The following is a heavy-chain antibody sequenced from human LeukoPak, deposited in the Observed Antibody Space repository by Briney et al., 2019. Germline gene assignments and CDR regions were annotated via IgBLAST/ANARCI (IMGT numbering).Heavy chain of an antibody. V-gene: IGHV4-59*13. Sequence: PSETLSLXCTVSGGSMSSYYWRWIRQPPGKGLEWIGYMYYSRNTIYYPSLKGRVTISVDTSKNQFSLKLSSVTAADTAVYYCARGSASYDILTGYYPLYYFDYWGQGTLVTVSS. CDR3: ARGSASYDILTGYYPLYYFDY. J-gene: IGHJ4*02. D-gene: IGHD3-9*01. CDR2: MYYSRNT. CDR1: GGSMSSYY.